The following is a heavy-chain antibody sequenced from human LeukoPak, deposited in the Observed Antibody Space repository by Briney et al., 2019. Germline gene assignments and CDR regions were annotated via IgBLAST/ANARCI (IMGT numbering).Heavy chain of an antibody. Sequence: GGSLRLSCAASGFTFSSYEMNWVRQAPGKGLEWVSYISRSRSTIYYADSVKGRFTNSRDNAKNSLYLQMHSLRAEDTAVYYCARAKRNGFDIWGQGTMVTVSS. V-gene: IGHV3-48*01. CDR3: ARAKRNGFDI. CDR2: ISRSRSTI. CDR1: GFTFSSYE. J-gene: IGHJ3*02.